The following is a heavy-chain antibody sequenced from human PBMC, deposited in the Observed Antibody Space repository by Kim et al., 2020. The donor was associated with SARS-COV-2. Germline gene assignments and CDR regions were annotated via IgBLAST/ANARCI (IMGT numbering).Heavy chain of an antibody. CDR2: ISSDGNTK. CDR3: ARDQELSYYGSGSYV. V-gene: IGHV3-11*01. J-gene: IGHJ4*02. Sequence: GGSLRLSCAASGFTFSDYYMSWIRQAPGRGLEWLSYKAPGKGLEWLSYISSDGNTKYYADSVKGRFTISRDNAKNSLYLQMSSLRAEDTAVYYCARDQELSYYGSGSYVWGQGTLVTVSS. D-gene: IGHD3-10*01. CDR1: GFTFSDYY.